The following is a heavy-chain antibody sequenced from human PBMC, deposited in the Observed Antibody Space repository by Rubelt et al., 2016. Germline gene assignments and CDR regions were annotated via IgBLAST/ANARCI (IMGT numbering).Heavy chain of an antibody. CDR1: GGSFSGYY. Sequence: QVHLQQWGAGLLKPSGTLSLTCAVYGGSFSGYYWSWIRQPPGQGLEWIGEINHSGSTNYNPSLKSRVAISVDTSKNQFSLKLRSVIAADTAVYDCARGTSKAAFFIDSWGQGTLLTVSS. CDR3: ARGTSKAAFFIDS. J-gene: IGHJ4*02. D-gene: IGHD2-15*01. V-gene: IGHV4-34*01. CDR2: INHSGST.